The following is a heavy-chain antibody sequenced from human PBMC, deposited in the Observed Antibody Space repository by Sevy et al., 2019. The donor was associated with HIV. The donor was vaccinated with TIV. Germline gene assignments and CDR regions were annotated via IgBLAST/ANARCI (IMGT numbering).Heavy chain of an antibody. CDR2: IRSKAYGGTT. CDR1: GFTFGDYA. Sequence: GGSLRLSCTASGFTFGDYAMSWFRQAPGKGLEWVGIIRSKAYGGTTEYAASVKGRFTISRDDSKSIAYLQMNSLKTEDTAVYYCTRDLYDSSGYCLDYWGQRTLVTVSS. CDR3: TRDLYDSSGYCLDY. V-gene: IGHV3-49*03. J-gene: IGHJ4*02. D-gene: IGHD3-22*01.